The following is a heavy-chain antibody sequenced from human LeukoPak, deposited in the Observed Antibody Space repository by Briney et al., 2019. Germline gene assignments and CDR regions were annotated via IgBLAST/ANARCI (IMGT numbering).Heavy chain of an antibody. CDR1: GGSVSSGSYY. CDR2: IYYSGST. Sequence: PSETLSLTCTVSGGSVSSGSYYWSWIRQPPGKGLEWIGYIYYSGSTNYNPSLKSRVTISVGTSKNQFSLKLSSVTAADTAVYYCARDHIAAAGTVFDYWGQGTLVTVSS. V-gene: IGHV4-61*01. CDR3: ARDHIAAAGTVFDY. J-gene: IGHJ4*02. D-gene: IGHD6-13*01.